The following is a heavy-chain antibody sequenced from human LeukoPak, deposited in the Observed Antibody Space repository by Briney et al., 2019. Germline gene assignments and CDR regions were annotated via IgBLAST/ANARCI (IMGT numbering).Heavy chain of an antibody. CDR2: IYYSGST. V-gene: IGHV4-39*01. Sequence: PSETLSLTCTVSGGSISSSSYYWGWFRQPPGKGLEWIGSIYYSGSTYYNPSLKSRVTISVDTSKNQFSLKLSSVTAADTAVYYCARFSGGYYGSRLPDYWGQGTLVTVSS. J-gene: IGHJ4*02. CDR3: ARFSGGYYGSRLPDY. CDR1: GGSISSSSYY. D-gene: IGHD3-10*01.